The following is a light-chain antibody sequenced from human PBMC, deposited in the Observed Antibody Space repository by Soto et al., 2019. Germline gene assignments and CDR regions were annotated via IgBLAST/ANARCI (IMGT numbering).Light chain of an antibody. CDR1: QSVSIW. Sequence: DIQMTQSPSTLSASEGDRVTISCRASQSVSIWLAWYQQKPGRAPKLLIYKSSILESGVPSRFSGSGSGTEFTLNISSLQPDDFETYYCQQFNTSPWTLGQGTKVDIK. CDR2: KSS. V-gene: IGKV1-5*03. CDR3: QQFNTSPWT. J-gene: IGKJ1*01.